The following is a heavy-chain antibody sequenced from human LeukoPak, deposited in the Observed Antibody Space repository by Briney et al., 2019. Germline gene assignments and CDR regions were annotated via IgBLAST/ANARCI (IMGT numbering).Heavy chain of an antibody. CDR1: GFTFSSYG. V-gene: IGHV3-74*01. Sequence: PGGSLRHSCAASGFTFSSYGMHNIRQAPRRGLVWVSRINTDGSSTSYEDSVKGRFTICRVNAKNTLYLQMNSLRAEHTAVYSWARGIAVGGRYCYYYMDVWGKGTRVIVSS. J-gene: IGHJ6*03. CDR2: INTDGSST. D-gene: IGHD6-19*01. CDR3: ARGIAVGGRYCYYYMDV.